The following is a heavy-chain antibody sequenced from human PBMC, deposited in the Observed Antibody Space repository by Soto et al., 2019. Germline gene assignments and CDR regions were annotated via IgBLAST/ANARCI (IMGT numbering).Heavy chain of an antibody. D-gene: IGHD2-15*01. CDR2: ISSSSSYI. CDR3: ARLGRYCSGGSCYSVLAFDI. V-gene: IGHV3-21*01. J-gene: IGHJ3*02. Sequence: PGGSLRLSCAASGFTFSSYSMNWVRQAPGKGLEWVSSISSSSSYIYYADSVKGRFTISRDNAKNSLYLQMNSLRAEDTAVYYCARLGRYCSGGSCYSVLAFDIWGQGTMVTVSS. CDR1: GFTFSSYS.